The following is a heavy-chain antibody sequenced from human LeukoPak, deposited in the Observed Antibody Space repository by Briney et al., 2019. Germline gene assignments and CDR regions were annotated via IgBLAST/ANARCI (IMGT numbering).Heavy chain of an antibody. CDR2: ISAYNGNT. CDR1: GYTFTSYG. D-gene: IGHD6-19*01. J-gene: IGHJ3*02. V-gene: IGHV1-18*01. CDR3: ARDLEEQWLVPSAFDI. Sequence: ASVKVSCKASGYTFTSYGISWVRQAPGQGLEWMGWISAYNGNTNYAQKLQGRVTMTTDTSTSTAYMELRSLRSDDTAVYYCARDLEEQWLVPSAFDIWGQGTMVTVSS.